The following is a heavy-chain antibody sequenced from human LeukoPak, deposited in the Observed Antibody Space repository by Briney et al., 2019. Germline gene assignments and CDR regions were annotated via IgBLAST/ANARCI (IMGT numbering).Heavy chain of an antibody. CDR3: ANPPLRGYSSSWYNF. J-gene: IGHJ4*02. CDR2: IRYDGSNK. CDR1: GFTFSSYG. V-gene: IGHV3-30*02. D-gene: IGHD6-13*01. Sequence: GGSLRLSCAASGFTFSSYGMHWVRQAPGKGLEWVAFIRYDGSNKYYADSVKGRFTISRDNSKNTRYLQMNSLRAEDTAVYYCANPPLRGYSSSWYNFWGQGTPVTVSP.